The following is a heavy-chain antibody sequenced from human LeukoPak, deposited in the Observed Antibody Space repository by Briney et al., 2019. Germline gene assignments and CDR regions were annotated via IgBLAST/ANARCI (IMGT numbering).Heavy chain of an antibody. CDR1: GGSFSGYY. J-gene: IGHJ4*02. CDR2: INHSGST. V-gene: IGHV4-34*01. CDR3: ARAGGTERYFDY. Sequence: SETLSHTCAVYGGSFSGYYWSWIRQPPGKGLEWIGEINHSGSTNYNPSLKSRVSMSVDTSQYQFSLKLSSVTAADTAVYYCARAGGTERYFDYWGQGTQVTVSS. D-gene: IGHD1-26*01.